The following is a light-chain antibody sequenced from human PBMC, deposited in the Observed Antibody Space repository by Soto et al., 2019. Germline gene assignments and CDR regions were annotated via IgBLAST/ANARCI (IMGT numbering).Light chain of an antibody. CDR1: HTGSTS. CDR2: GET. CDR3: HRYGGSVS. Sequence: EIVLTQSPGTLPLSPGDTATLSCKASHTGSTSLSWYQQKPGQPPRLRIYGETFSATGIPDRFSGSGSGTDFTLTINRLEPEEFAVYYCHRYGGSVSFGGGTKVE. J-gene: IGKJ4*01. V-gene: IGKV3-20*01.